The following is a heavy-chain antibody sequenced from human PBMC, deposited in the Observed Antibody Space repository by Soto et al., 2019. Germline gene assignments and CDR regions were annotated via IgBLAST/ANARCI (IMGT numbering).Heavy chain of an antibody. J-gene: IGHJ6*02. CDR1: GFTFSSYA. V-gene: IGHV3-23*01. Sequence: PGGSLRLSCAASGFTFSSYAMSWVRQAPGKGLEWVSAISGSGGSTYYADSVKGRFTISRDNSKNTLYLQMNSLRAEDTAVYYCAKDPTVTTILIYYYYGMDVWGQGTTVTVSS. D-gene: IGHD4-4*01. CDR3: AKDPTVTTILIYYYYGMDV. CDR2: ISGSGGST.